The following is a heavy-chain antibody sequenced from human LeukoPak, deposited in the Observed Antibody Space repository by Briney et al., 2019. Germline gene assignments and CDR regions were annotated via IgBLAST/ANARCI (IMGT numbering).Heavy chain of an antibody. J-gene: IGHJ4*02. Sequence: PGGSLRLSCAASGFTFSSYAMSWVRQAPGKGLEWASAISGSGGSTYYADSVKGRFTISRDNSKNTLYLHMNSLRADDTALYYCAKREGVFEVVTQPAFDFWGQGTLVTVSS. CDR3: AKREGVFEVVTQPAFDF. D-gene: IGHD3-3*01. CDR1: GFTFSSYA. CDR2: ISGSGGST. V-gene: IGHV3-23*01.